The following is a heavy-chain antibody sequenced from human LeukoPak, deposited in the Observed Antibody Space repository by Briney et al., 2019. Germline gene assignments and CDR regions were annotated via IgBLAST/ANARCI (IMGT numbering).Heavy chain of an antibody. CDR3: ARLWGGIVAADDAFDI. V-gene: IGHV5-51*01. CDR2: IYPGDSDT. D-gene: IGHD6-13*01. J-gene: IGHJ3*02. Sequence: GESLKISCEASGYSFTNYWIGWVRQMSGKGREWMGIIYPGDSDTRYSPSFEGQATISVDKSISTAYLQWSGLRASDTAMYFCARLWGGIVAADDAFDIWGQGTMVTVSS. CDR1: GYSFTNYW.